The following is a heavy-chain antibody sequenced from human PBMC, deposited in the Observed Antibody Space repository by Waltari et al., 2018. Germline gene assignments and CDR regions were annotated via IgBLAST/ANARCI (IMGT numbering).Heavy chain of an antibody. J-gene: IGHJ4*02. CDR2: IYYSGST. D-gene: IGHD6-19*01. Sequence: QVQLQQSGPGLVKPSQTLSLTRTVSGGSISSGGYYWSWIRQHPGKGLEWIGYIYYSGSTYYNPSLKSRVTISVDTSKNQFSLKLSSVTAADTAVYYCARYYSSGWYDVADWGQGTLVTVSS. CDR3: ARYYSSGWYDVAD. V-gene: IGHV4-31*03. CDR1: GGSISSGGYY.